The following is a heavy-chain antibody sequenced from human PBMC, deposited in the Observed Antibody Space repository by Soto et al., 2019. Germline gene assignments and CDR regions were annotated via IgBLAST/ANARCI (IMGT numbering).Heavy chain of an antibody. V-gene: IGHV4-30-2*01. Sequence: SETLSLTCAVSGGSISSGGYSWSWIRQPPGKGLDWIGYIYHSGSTYYNPSLKSRVTISVDRSKNQFSLKLSSVTAADTAVYYCARELDSSGYQAHWGQGTLVTVSS. J-gene: IGHJ4*02. CDR3: ARELDSSGYQAH. CDR1: GGSISSGGYS. D-gene: IGHD3-22*01. CDR2: IYHSGST.